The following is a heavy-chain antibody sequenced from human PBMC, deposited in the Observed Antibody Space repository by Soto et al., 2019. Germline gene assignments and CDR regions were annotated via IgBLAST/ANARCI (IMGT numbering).Heavy chain of an antibody. V-gene: IGHV1-69*01. CDR3: ARAPRYGDVSPRYFDL. CDR1: GGTFSSYA. D-gene: IGHD4-17*01. Sequence: QVQLVQSGAEVKKPGSSVKVSCKASGGTFSSYAISWVRQSPGQGLEWMGGLIPIFGTANYAQKFQGRVTITADESTSTAYMELSSLRSEETAVYYCARAPRYGDVSPRYFDLWGRGTLVTVSS. J-gene: IGHJ2*01. CDR2: LIPIFGTA.